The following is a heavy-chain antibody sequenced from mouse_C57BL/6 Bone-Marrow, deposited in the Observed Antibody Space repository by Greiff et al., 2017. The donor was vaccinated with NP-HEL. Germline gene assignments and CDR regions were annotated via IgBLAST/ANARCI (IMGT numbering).Heavy chain of an antibody. D-gene: IGHD2-4*01. CDR1: GFTFSSYT. V-gene: IGHV5-9*01. J-gene: IGHJ3*01. Sequence: EVQVVESGGGLVKPGGSLKLSCAASGFTFSSYTMSWVRQTPEKRLEWVATISGGGGNTYYPDSVKGRFTISRDNAKNTLYLQMSSLRSEDTALYYCARSSTMITTTWFAYWGQGTLVTVSA. CDR2: ISGGGGNT. CDR3: ARSSTMITTTWFAY.